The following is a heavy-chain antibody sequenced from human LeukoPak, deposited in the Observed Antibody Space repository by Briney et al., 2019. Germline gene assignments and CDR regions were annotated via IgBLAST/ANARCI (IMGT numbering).Heavy chain of an antibody. CDR2: IKQDGSEQ. V-gene: IGHV3-7*01. D-gene: IGHD2-2*01. CDR1: GFTFGSYW. CDR3: AKDTPAAIGWFDP. Sequence: QAGGSLRLSCAASGFTFGSYWMSWVRQAPGKGLEWVANIKQDGSEQYYVDSVKGRFTVSRDNSKNTLYLQMNSLRAEDTAVYYCAKDTPAAIGWFDPWGQGTLVTVSS. J-gene: IGHJ5*02.